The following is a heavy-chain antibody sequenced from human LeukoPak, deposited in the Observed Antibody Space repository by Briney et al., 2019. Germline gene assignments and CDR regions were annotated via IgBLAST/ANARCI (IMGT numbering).Heavy chain of an antibody. CDR3: ARGLGYSSGWYDY. CDR2: IIPILGMA. V-gene: IGHV1-69*04. CDR1: GGTFSSYA. Sequence: SVKVSCKASGGTFSSYAISWVRQAPGQGLEWMGRIIPILGMANYAQKFQGRVTITADKSTSTAYMELSSLRSEDTAVYYCARGLGYSSGWYDYWGQGTLVTVSS. J-gene: IGHJ4*02. D-gene: IGHD6-19*01.